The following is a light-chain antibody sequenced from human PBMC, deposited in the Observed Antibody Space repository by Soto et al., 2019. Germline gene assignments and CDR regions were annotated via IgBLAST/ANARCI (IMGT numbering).Light chain of an antibody. CDR1: QGISIN. J-gene: IGKJ5*01. V-gene: IGKV1-9*01. CDR2: GAS. CDR3: QQFNSYPIT. Sequence: DIQLAQSPSFLSASVGDRVTITCRATQGISINLAWYQQKPGKAPKLLIYGASTLQGGAPSRFSGSGSGTEFTLTISSLQPEDFATYYCQQFNSYPITFGQGTRLEIK.